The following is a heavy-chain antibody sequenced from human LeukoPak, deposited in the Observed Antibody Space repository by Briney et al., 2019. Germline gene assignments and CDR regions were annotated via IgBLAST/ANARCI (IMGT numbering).Heavy chain of an antibody. CDR3: ARTGPKDWALDS. CDR1: GYTFSNYV. D-gene: IGHD1-14*01. V-gene: IGHV1-18*01. J-gene: IGHJ4*02. CDR2: ISAYNGKT. Sequence: ASVKVSCKASGYTFSNYVITWVRQPPGQGLEWMGWISAYNGKTIYPQNFQGRVTMTTDTSTSTGYMELRSLGSDDSALYYCARTGPKDWALDSWGRGTLVTVS.